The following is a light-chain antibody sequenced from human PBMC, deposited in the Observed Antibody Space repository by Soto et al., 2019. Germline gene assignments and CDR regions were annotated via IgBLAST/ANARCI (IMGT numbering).Light chain of an antibody. CDR1: QSVNINY. CDR3: QRYDSFRT. Sequence: EIVLTQSPGALSLSPGERASLSCRASQSVNINYFAWYQQKSGQAPRLLIYGTSNRASGIPDRFSGSGSGTDFTLTITRLEPEDFAMYYCQRYDSFRTFGQGTKVDIK. V-gene: IGKV3-20*01. CDR2: GTS. J-gene: IGKJ1*01.